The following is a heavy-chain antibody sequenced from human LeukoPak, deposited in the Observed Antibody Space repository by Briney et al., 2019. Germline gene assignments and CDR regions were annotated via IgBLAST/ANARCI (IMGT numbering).Heavy chain of an antibody. Sequence: ASVKVSCKASGGTFTSYAISWVRQAPGQGLEWMGRIIPIFGTANYAQKFQGRVTITTDESTSTAYMELSSLRSEDTAVYYCARNRRVFREKYYYYYYYMDVWGKGTTVTVSS. CDR1: GGTFTSYA. V-gene: IGHV1-69*05. J-gene: IGHJ6*03. D-gene: IGHD3-10*02. CDR3: ARNRRVFREKYYYYYYYMDV. CDR2: IIPIFGTA.